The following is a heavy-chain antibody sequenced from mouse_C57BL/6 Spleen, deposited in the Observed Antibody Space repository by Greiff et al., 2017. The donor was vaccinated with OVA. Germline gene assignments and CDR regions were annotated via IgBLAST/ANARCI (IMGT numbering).Heavy chain of an antibody. CDR3: ARSGGSPHY. V-gene: IGHV1-26*01. CDR2: INPNNGGT. J-gene: IGHJ2*01. CDR1: GYTFTDYY. Sequence: VQLQQSGPELVKPGASVKISCKASGYTFTDYYMNWVKQSHGKSLEWIGDINPNNGGTSYNQKFKGKATLTVDKSSSTAYMELRSLTSEDSAVYYCARSGGSPHYWGQGTTLTVSS. D-gene: IGHD1-1*02.